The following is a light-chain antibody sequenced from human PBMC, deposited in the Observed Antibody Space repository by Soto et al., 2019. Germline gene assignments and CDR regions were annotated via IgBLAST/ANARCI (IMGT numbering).Light chain of an antibody. CDR1: QSVSSN. CDR2: GAS. Sequence: EIVMTQSPATLSVSPGERPTLSCRASQSVSSNLAWYQQKPGQAPRLLIYGASTRATGIPARFSGSGSGTEFTLTISSLQSEDFAVYYCQQYNNWPGTFDQGTKVEIK. CDR3: QQYNNWPGT. V-gene: IGKV3-15*01. J-gene: IGKJ1*01.